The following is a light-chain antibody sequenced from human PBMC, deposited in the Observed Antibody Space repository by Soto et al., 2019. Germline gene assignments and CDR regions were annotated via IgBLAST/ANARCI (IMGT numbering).Light chain of an antibody. V-gene: IGKV1D-13*01. J-gene: IGKJ3*01. CDR3: QLFNNYLFT. CDR1: QGISSA. Sequence: AIPLTQSPSSLSASVGDRVTITCRASQGISSALAWYQQKPGKAPKLLIYDASSLESGVPSRFSGSGSGTDFTLTISSLQPEDFATYYCQLFNNYLFTFGPGTKVDIK. CDR2: DAS.